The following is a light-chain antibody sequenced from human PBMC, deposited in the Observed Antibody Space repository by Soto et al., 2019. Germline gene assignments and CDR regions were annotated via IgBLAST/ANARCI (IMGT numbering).Light chain of an antibody. V-gene: IGKV1-39*01. J-gene: IGKJ1*01. Sequence: DIQMTQSPSSLSASVGDRVTITCRASQSISSYLNWYQQKPGKAPTLLIYAASSLQSGVPSRFSGSGSGTDFTLTISSLQPEDFATYYCQQSSSTPPWTFGQGTKVEIK. CDR2: AAS. CDR3: QQSSSTPPWT. CDR1: QSISSY.